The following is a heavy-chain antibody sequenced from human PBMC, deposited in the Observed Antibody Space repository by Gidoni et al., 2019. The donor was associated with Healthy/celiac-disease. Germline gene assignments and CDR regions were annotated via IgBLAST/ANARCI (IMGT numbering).Heavy chain of an antibody. D-gene: IGHD3-10*01. J-gene: IGHJ5*02. CDR3: ARHGSNGSGGGWFDP. CDR1: GGSISSSSYY. Sequence: QLQLQESGPGLVKPSETLSLTCTVSGGSISSSSYYWGWIRQPPGKGLEWIGSIYYSGSPYYNPSLKSRVTISVDTSKNQFSLKLSSVTAADTAVYYCARHGSNGSGGGWFDPWGQGTLVTVSS. CDR2: IYYSGSP. V-gene: IGHV4-39*01.